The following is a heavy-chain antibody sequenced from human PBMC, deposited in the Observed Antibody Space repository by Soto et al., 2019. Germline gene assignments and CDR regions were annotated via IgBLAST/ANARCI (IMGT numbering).Heavy chain of an antibody. V-gene: IGHV1-69*06. CDR2: IIPIFGTA. D-gene: IGHD2-2*01. Sequence: GASVKVSCKASGGTFSSYAISWVRQAPGQGLEWMGGIIPIFGTANYAQKFQGRVTITADKSTSTAYMELSSLRSEDTAVYYCAKAASHCDAFDIWGQGTMVTVSS. CDR1: GGTFSSYA. J-gene: IGHJ3*02. CDR3: AKAASHCDAFDI.